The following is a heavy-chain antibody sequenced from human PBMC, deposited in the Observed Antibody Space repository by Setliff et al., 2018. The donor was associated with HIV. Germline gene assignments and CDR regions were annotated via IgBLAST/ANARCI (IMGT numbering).Heavy chain of an antibody. J-gene: IGHJ4*02. D-gene: IGHD1-1*01. CDR2: VYSSGNT. CDR1: GASISSQY. V-gene: IGHV4-4*07. CDR3: ARDLRGTQSSDY. Sequence: PSETLSLTCIVSGASISSQYWSWIRQPAGKGLEWIGRVYSSGNTNYNPSFKSRVTMSVDTSKNQFSLKLTSVTAADTAVYYCARDLRGTQSSDYWGQGTLVTVSS.